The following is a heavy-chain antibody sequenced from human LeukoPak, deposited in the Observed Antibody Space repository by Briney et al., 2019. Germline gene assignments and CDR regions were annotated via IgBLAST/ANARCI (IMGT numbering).Heavy chain of an antibody. CDR3: ASSCGGDCYRDAFDI. CDR2: INHSGST. V-gene: IGHV4-34*01. Sequence: PSETLSLTCAVYGGSFSGYYWSWIRQPPGKGLEWIGEINHSGSTNYNPSLKSRVTISVDASKNQFSLKLSSVTAADTAVYYCASSCGGDCYRDAFDIWGQGTMVTVSS. D-gene: IGHD2-21*02. CDR1: GGSFSGYY. J-gene: IGHJ3*02.